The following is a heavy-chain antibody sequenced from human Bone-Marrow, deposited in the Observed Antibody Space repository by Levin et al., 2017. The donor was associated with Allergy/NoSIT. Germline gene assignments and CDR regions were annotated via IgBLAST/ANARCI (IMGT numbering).Heavy chain of an antibody. J-gene: IGHJ4*02. V-gene: IGHV3-74*01. CDR2: ISIDGSST. D-gene: IGHD3/OR15-3a*01. CDR3: ARALGASHGLFDY. CDR1: GFTFSSYW. Sequence: GESLKISCVASGFTFSSYWMQWVRQAPGKGLVWVARISIDGSSTSYADSVKGRFTISRDSAKSTVYQQMNSLTGEDAAVYYCARALGASHGLFDYWGQGPLVTVSS.